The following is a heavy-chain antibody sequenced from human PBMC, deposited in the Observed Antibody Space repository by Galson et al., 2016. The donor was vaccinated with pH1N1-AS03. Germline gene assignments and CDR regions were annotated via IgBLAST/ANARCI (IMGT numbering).Heavy chain of an antibody. D-gene: IGHD1-14*01. CDR1: GGSIRSSNYY. CDR3: ARVYLGTPVPYNWFDP. J-gene: IGHJ5*02. Sequence: SETLSLTCTASGGSIRSSNYYWGWIRQPPGKGLEWIGSMYYTGTNFYNPSLKSRVSMSVDTSKNQFSLRLSSVTAADTAVYYCARVYLGTPVPYNWFDPWGQGTLVTVSS. CDR2: MYYTGTN. V-gene: IGHV4-39*07.